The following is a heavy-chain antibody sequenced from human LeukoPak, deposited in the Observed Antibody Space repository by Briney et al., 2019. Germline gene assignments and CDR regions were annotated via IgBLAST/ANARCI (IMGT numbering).Heavy chain of an antibody. J-gene: IGHJ6*02. CDR1: GGSLTNYY. CDR2: IYTSGST. V-gene: IGHV4-4*07. D-gene: IGHD2-2*01. Sequence: PSETLSLTCTVSGGSLTNYYWSWIRQSAGKGLEWIGRIYTSGSTNYNPSLKSRVTMSIDTSKNQFSLKLGSVTAADTAVFYCARGRSSTSCWLRLDVWGQGTTVTVSS. CDR3: ARGRSSTSCWLRLDV.